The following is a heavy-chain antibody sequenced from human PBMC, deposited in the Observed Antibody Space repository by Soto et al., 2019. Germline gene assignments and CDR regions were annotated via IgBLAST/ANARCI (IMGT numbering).Heavy chain of an antibody. J-gene: IGHJ3*02. V-gene: IGHV3-66*01. CDR3: ARVSTIGMAFDM. CDR1: GLTVSSNY. D-gene: IGHD2-21*01. CDR2: MYRSGNT. Sequence: EVHLVESGGDLVQPGGSLRLSCAASGLTVSSNYISWVRQAPGKGLEWVSDMYRSGNTNYADSVKGRFIFSRDYSKNTLFLQMDSLRAEDTAVYYCARVSTIGMAFDMWGQGTVVTVSS.